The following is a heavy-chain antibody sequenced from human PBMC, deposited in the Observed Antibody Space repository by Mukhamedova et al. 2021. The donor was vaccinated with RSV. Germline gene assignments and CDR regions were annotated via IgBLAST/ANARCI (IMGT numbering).Heavy chain of an antibody. CDR3: AKGTLRYCSSTSCRRDYYYYYMDV. D-gene: IGHD2-2*01. CDR2: HGGST. J-gene: IGHJ6*03. Sequence: HGGSTNYNPSLKSRVTISVDTSKNQFSLKLSSVTAADTAVYYCAKGTLRYCSSTSCRRDYYYYYMDVWDKGTTVTVSS. V-gene: IGHV4-34*01.